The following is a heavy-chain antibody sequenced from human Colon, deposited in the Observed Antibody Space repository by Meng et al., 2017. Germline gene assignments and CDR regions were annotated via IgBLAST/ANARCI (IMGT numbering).Heavy chain of an antibody. D-gene: IGHD6-13*01. CDR3: ARDLRAASDY. Sequence: GESLKISCAASGFTFSSYYMNWVRQVPGKGLVWVSRIDHEGSSTGYADSAKGRFTISRDNAKNTLYLQMNSLKAEDTALYYCARDLRAASDYWGQGTLVTVSS. CDR1: GFTFSSYY. V-gene: IGHV3-74*01. CDR2: IDHEGSST. J-gene: IGHJ4*02.